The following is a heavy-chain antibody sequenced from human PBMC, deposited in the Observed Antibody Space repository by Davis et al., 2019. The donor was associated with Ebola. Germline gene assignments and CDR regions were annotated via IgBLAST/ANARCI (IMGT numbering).Heavy chain of an antibody. CDR3: ARGKYYYGMDV. V-gene: IGHV4-61*01. J-gene: IGHJ6*02. CDR2: IYYSGST. CDR1: GGSISSSSYY. Sequence: SETLSLTCTVSGGSISSSSYYWSWIRQPPGKGLEWIGYIYYSGSTNYNPSLKSRVTISVDTSKNQFSLKLSSVTAADTAVYYCARGKYYYGMDVWGQGTTVTVSS.